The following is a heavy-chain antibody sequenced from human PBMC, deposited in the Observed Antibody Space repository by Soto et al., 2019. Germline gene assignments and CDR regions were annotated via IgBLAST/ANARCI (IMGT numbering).Heavy chain of an antibody. D-gene: IGHD6-13*01. CDR3: AKGQRQQRVRGGCFDY. CDR1: GFTFSDYA. V-gene: IGHV3-23*01. Sequence: EVQVLESGGGLVQPGGSLRLSCAASGFTFSDYAMTWVRQAPGKGLEWVSAISNSGDNTKYADSVKGRLTISRDNSKNTRYRQRNSPRAEDTAGCYCAKGQRQQRVRGGCFDYWGQGILVTVSS. CDR2: ISNSGDNT. J-gene: IGHJ4*02.